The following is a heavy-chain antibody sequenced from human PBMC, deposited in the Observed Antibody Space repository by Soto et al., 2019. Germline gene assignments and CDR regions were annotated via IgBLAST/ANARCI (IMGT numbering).Heavy chain of an antibody. CDR2: LDPEDGET. CDR3: ATGLRGSGWFDP. D-gene: IGHD3-16*01. V-gene: IGHV1-24*01. J-gene: IGHJ5*02. Sequence: ASVKVSCKVSGYTLTELSMHWVRQAPGKGLEWMGGLDPEDGETIYAQKFQGRVTMTEDTSTDTAYMELSSLRSEDTAVYYCATGLRGSGWFDPWGQGTLVTVSS. CDR1: GYTLTELS.